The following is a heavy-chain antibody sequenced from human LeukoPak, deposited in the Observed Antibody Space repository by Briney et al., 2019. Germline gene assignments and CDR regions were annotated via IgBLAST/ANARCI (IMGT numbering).Heavy chain of an antibody. J-gene: IGHJ4*02. CDR2: IYSGGST. CDR3: ARVGSSWLYYFDY. V-gene: IGHV3-53*01. CDR1: GFTFSSYA. Sequence: PSGRSLRLSCAASGFTFSSYAMHWVRQAPGKGLEWVSVIYSGGSTYYADSVKGRFTISRDNSKNTLYLQMNSLRAEDTAVYYCARVGSSWLYYFDYWGQGTLVTVSS. D-gene: IGHD6-13*01.